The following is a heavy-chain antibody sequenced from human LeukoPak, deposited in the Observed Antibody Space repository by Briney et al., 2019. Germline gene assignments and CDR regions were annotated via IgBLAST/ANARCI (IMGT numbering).Heavy chain of an antibody. CDR2: VYHRGST. Sequence: PSGTLSLTCAVSGGSISSSYWWSWVRQPPGKGLEWIGEVYHRGSTNYSPSLKSRVTLSVDKSKNQFSLRLSSVTAADTAVYYCAGAYCGGDCYSGRTFDIWGQGTMVTVSS. D-gene: IGHD2-21*02. CDR3: AGAYCGGDCYSGRTFDI. J-gene: IGHJ3*02. V-gene: IGHV4-4*02. CDR1: GGSISSSYW.